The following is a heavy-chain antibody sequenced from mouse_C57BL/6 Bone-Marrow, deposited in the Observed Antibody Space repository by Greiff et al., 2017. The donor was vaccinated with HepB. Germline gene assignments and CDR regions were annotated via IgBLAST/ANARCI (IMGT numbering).Heavy chain of an antibody. D-gene: IGHD2-14*01. CDR2: IHPNSGST. CDR3: ARLEGAYYRPWFAY. Sequence: QVQLQQPGAELVKPGASVKLSCKASGYTFTSYWMHWVKQRPGQGLEWIGMIHPNSGSTNYNEKFKSKATLTVDKSSSTAYMQRSSLTSEDSAVYYCARLEGAYYRPWFAYWGQGTLVTVSA. J-gene: IGHJ3*01. V-gene: IGHV1-64*01. CDR1: GYTFTSYW.